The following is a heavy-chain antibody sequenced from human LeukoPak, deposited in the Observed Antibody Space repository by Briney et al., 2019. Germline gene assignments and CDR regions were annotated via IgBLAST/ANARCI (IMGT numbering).Heavy chain of an antibody. CDR2: ISYDGSNK. Sequence: GGSLRLSCAASGFTFSSYGMHWVRQAPGKGLEWVAVISYDGSNKYYADSVKGRFTISRDNSKNSLYLQMNSLRAEDTAVYYCARGSIVATLDYWGQGTLVTVSS. V-gene: IGHV3-30*03. CDR1: GFTFSSYG. J-gene: IGHJ4*02. CDR3: ARGSIVATLDY. D-gene: IGHD5-12*01.